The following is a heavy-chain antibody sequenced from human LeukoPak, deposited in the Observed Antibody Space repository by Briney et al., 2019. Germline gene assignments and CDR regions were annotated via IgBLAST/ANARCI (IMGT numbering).Heavy chain of an antibody. V-gene: IGHV3-74*01. CDR1: GFTFSNSL. J-gene: IGHJ4*02. CDR3: ARDRGGYNY. D-gene: IGHD5-24*01. CDR2: IDTDGSTT. Sequence: PGGSLRLSCAASGFTFSNSLMHWVRQVPGKGLLWVARIDTDGSTTHYADSVKGRFTISRDNAKNTLYLQMNSLRAEDTAVYYCARDRGGYNYWGQGTLVTVSS.